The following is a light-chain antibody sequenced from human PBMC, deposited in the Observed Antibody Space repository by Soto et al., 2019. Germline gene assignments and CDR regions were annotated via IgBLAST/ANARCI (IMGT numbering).Light chain of an antibody. J-gene: IGLJ2*01. CDR2: DVS. Sequence: QSALTQPPSVSGSPGQSVTISCTGTSSDVGAYNYVSWYQQYTGKAPKLMIYDVSKRPSGVPDRFSGSKSGNTASLTVSGLRADDEAVYYCSSYGGGDTFHVIFGGGTKLTVL. V-gene: IGLV2-8*01. CDR3: SSYGGGDTFHVI. CDR1: SSDVGAYNY.